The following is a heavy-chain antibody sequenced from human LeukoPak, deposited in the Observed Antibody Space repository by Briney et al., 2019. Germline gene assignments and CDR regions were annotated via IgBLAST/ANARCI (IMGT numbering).Heavy chain of an antibody. V-gene: IGHV3-30-3*01. D-gene: IGHD6-13*01. CDR3: ARDLDIAAAGFDY. Sequence: GRSLRLSCAASGFTFSTYAMHWVRQAPGKGLEWVAFISHDGTKKYYAVSVKGRFTISRDNAKNSLYLQMNSLRAEDTAVYYCARDLDIAAAGFDYWGQGTLVTVSS. CDR2: ISHDGTKK. J-gene: IGHJ4*02. CDR1: GFTFSTYA.